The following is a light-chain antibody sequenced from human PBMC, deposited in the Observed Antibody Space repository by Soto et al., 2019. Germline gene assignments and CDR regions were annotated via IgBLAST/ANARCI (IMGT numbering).Light chain of an antibody. CDR2: DVS. J-gene: IGLJ1*01. Sequence: QSVLTQPTSVSGSPGQSIIISCTGTSSDVGGYNYVSWYQHHPGKAPKLMICDVSDRPSGVSNRFSGSKSGNTASLTISGXXAEDEADYYCSSYTSSSTPWVFGTGTKVTVL. V-gene: IGLV2-14*03. CDR3: SSYTSSSTPWV. CDR1: SSDVGGYNY.